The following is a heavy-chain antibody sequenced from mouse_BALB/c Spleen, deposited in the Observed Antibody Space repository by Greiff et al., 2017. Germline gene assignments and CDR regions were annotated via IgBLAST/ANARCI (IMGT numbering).Heavy chain of an antibody. Sequence: QVQLQQPGSVLVRPGASVKLSCKASGYTFTSSGMHWAKQRPGQGLEWIGEFHPNSGNINYNEKFKGKATLTADTSSSTAYVDLSRLTSEDSAVYYCEREGLRAWFAYWGQGTLVTVSA. CDR3: EREGLRAWFAY. D-gene: IGHD2-4*01. J-gene: IGHJ3*01. V-gene: IGHV1S130*01. CDR2: FHPNSGNI. CDR1: GYTFTSSG.